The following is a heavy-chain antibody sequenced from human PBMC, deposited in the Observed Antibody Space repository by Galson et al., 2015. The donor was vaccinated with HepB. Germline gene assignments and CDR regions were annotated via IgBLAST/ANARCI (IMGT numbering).Heavy chain of an antibody. CDR2: ISSDGSNK. CDR1: EFTFSSYA. V-gene: IGHV3-30-3*01. D-gene: IGHD3-3*01. Sequence: SLRLSCAASEFTFSSYALHWVRQAPGKGLEWAAVISSDGSNKYYADSVKGRFTISRDNSKNTLYLHMNSLRAEDTAVYYCARGGFLEWLFYQGGYMDVWGKGTTVTVSS. CDR3: ARGGFLEWLFYQGGYMDV. J-gene: IGHJ6*03.